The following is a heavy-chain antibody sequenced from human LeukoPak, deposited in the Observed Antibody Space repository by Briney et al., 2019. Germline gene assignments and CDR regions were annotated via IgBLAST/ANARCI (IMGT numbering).Heavy chain of an antibody. D-gene: IGHD2-2*01. CDR1: GFTFSSYA. V-gene: IGHV3-23*01. J-gene: IGHJ6*04. CDR3: ARDYCSSTSCYAYYYYGMDV. Sequence: GGSLRLSCAASGFTFSSYAMSWVRQAPGKGLEWVSAISGSGGSTYYADSVKGRFTISRDNSKNTLYLQMNSLRAEDTAVYYCARDYCSSTSCYAYYYYGMDVWGKGTTVTVSS. CDR2: ISGSGGST.